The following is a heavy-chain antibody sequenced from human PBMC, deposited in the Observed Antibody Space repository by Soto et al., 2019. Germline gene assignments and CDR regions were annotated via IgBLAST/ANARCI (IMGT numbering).Heavy chain of an antibody. CDR2: IKTKPDDGTI. V-gene: IGHV3-15*01. Sequence: GGSLGLACAASGLIFSVVWMTWVRQAPGKGLEWVGRIKTKPDDGTIDYAAPVRGRLTISRDDSKDTLYLQMTSLTPGDSGVYYCTTSNLGVDFWGPGTLVTVSS. CDR1: GLIFSVVW. CDR3: TTSNLGVDF. D-gene: IGHD1-1*01. J-gene: IGHJ4*02.